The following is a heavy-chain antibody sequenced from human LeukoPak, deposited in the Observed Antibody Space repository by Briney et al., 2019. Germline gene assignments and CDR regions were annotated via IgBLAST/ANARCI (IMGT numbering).Heavy chain of an antibody. Sequence: SETLSLTCTVSGGSISSYYWSWIRQPPGKGLEWIGYIYYSGSTNYNPSLKSRVTISVDTSKNQFSLKLSSVTAADTAVYYCARHAQSTAYYYGMDVWGRGTTVTVSS. J-gene: IGHJ6*02. CDR1: GGSISSYY. CDR2: IYYSGST. CDR3: ARHAQSTAYYYGMDV. V-gene: IGHV4-59*08.